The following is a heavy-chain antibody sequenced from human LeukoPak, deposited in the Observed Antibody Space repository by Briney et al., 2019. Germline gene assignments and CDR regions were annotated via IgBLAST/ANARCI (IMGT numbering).Heavy chain of an antibody. CDR1: GFTFTSYA. CDR2: ISGNGGST. J-gene: IGHJ4*02. CDR3: ARRYFDY. V-gene: IGHV3-23*01. Sequence: PGGSLRLSCAASGFTFTSYAVSWVRQAPGKGLEWVSSISGNGGSTYYADSVKGRFTISRDNAKNSLYLQMNSLRAGDTAVYYCARRYFDYWGQGTLVTVSS.